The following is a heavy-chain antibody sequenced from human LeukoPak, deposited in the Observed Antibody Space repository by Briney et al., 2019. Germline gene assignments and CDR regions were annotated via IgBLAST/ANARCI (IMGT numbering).Heavy chain of an antibody. V-gene: IGHV1-69*02. CDR2: IIPIFGIT. J-gene: IGHJ4*02. CDR3: AEGPHDHGDFVFY. CDR1: RVTFDRFP. Sequence: SVKVSCKACRVTFDRFPISWVRLAPGQGLDWMGRIIPIFGITHYAPHFQGRLTITADTSTKTAYMELSSLKSDETAVYYCAEGPHDHGDFVFYWGQGTLVTVTS. D-gene: IGHD4-17*01.